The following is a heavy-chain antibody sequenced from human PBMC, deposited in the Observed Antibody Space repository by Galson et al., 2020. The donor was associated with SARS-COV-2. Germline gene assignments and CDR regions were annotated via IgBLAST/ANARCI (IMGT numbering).Heavy chain of an antibody. CDR3: ARDRVEAAGTPGEY. V-gene: IGHV1-18*01. D-gene: IGHD6-13*01. J-gene: IGHJ4*02. CDR1: GYTFNSYG. CDR2: ISVYSGNT. Sequence: ASVKVSCKASGYTFNSYGVNWVRRAPGQGLEWMGWISVYSGNTNYAQKFQGRVSMTADTSTSTAYMELRSLRSDDTAVYYCARDRVEAAGTPGEYWCQGTQVTVYS.